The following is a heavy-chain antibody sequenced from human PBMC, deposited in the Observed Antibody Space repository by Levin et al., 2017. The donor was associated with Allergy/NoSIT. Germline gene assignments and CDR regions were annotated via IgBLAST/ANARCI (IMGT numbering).Heavy chain of an antibody. CDR3: ARGGRYYDFWSGYWRGDFDY. D-gene: IGHD3-3*01. CDR2: IYHSGST. Sequence: KPSETLSLTCAVSGGSISSGGYSWSWIRQPPGKGLEWIGYIYHSGSTYYNPSLKSRVTISVDRSKNQFSLKLSSVTAADTAVYYCARGGRYYDFWSGYWRGDFDYWGQGTLVTVSS. J-gene: IGHJ4*02. V-gene: IGHV4-30-2*01. CDR1: GGSISSGGYS.